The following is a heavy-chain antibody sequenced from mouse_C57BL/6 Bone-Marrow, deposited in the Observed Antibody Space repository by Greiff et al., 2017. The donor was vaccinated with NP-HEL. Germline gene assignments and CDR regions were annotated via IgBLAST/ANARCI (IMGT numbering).Heavy chain of an antibody. CDR1: GYTFTSYG. CDR3: ARGGTVDWCAY. D-gene: IGHD3-3*01. Sequence: VQLQQSGAELARPGASVKLSCKASGYTFTSYGISWVKQRTGQGLEWIGEIYPRSGNTYYNEKFKGKATLTADKSSSTAYRVLLSLPSEEYAVYFCARGGTVDWCAYWGQGTLVTVSA. J-gene: IGHJ3*01. V-gene: IGHV1-81*01. CDR2: IYPRSGNT.